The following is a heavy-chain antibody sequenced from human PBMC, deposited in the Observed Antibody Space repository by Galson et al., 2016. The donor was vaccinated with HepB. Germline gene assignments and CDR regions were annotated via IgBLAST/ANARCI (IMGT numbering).Heavy chain of an antibody. D-gene: IGHD5-18*01. CDR3: AKSVGIQLWLDHAFDI. V-gene: IGHV3-30*18. Sequence: SLRPSCAASGFTFSSYGMHWVRQAPGKGLEWVAVISYDGSSKYYADSVKGRFTISRDNSKNTLYVQMNSLRAEDTAVYYCAKSVGIQLWLDHAFDIWGQGTMVTVSS. CDR2: ISYDGSSK. J-gene: IGHJ3*02. CDR1: GFTFSSYG.